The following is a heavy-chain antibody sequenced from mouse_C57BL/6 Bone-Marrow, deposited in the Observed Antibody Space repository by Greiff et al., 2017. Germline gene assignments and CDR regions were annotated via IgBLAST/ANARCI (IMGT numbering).Heavy chain of an antibody. CDR3: ARGDYYYGSSPWFAY. CDR1: GYTFTSYW. V-gene: IGHV1-64*01. CDR2: IHPNSGST. J-gene: IGHJ3*01. Sequence: QVQLQQPGAELVKPGASVKLSCKASGYTFTSYWMHWVKQRPGQGLEWIGMIHPNSGSTNYNEKFKSKATLTVDKSSSTAYMQLSSLTSEDSAVYYCARGDYYYGSSPWFAYWGQGTLVTVSA. D-gene: IGHD1-1*01.